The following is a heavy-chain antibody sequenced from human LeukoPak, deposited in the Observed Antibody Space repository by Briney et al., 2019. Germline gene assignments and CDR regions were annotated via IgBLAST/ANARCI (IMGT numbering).Heavy chain of an antibody. CDR3: ARGLQWLVPRGDAFDI. Sequence: PSETLSLTCTVSGGSISSYYWSWIRQPPGKGLEWIGEINHSGSTNYNPSLKSRVTISVDTSKNQFSLKLSSVTAADTAVYYCARGLQWLVPRGDAFDIWGQGTMVTVSS. J-gene: IGHJ3*02. CDR1: GGSISSYY. D-gene: IGHD6-19*01. V-gene: IGHV4-34*01. CDR2: INHSGST.